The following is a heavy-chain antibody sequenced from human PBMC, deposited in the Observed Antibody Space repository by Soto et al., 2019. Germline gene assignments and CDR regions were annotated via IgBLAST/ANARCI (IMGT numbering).Heavy chain of an antibody. Sequence: ASVKVSCKASGYTFTSYYMHWVRQAPGQGLEWMGIINPSGGSTSYAQKFQGRVTMTWDTSTSTAYMELSGLRSEDTAVYYCARDPTMVRGIIITDLDYWGQGALVTVSS. V-gene: IGHV1-46*01. J-gene: IGHJ4*02. CDR1: GYTFTSYY. CDR2: INPSGGST. CDR3: ARDPTMVRGIIITDLDY. D-gene: IGHD3-10*01.